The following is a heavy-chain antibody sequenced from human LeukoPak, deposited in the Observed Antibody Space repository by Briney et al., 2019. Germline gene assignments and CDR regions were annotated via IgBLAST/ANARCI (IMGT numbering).Heavy chain of an antibody. CDR2: IYYSGST. CDR3: VRVEEGADY. Sequence: RPSENLSPTCTVSGGSISSYYWSWIRQPPGKGLEWIGYIYYSGSTNYNPSLKSRVTISVDTSKNQFSLKLSSVTAADTAVYYCVRVEEGADYWGQGTLVTVSS. CDR1: GGSISSYY. J-gene: IGHJ4*02. V-gene: IGHV4-59*01.